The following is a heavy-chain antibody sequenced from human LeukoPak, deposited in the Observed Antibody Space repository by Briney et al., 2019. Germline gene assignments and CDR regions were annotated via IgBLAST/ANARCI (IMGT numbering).Heavy chain of an antibody. J-gene: IGHJ1*01. V-gene: IGHV4-39*02. CDR1: GGSISSRTYY. CDR2: IYYSGST. D-gene: IGHD2-2*03. CDR3: ARVGFCSSTTCYAYFQH. Sequence: SETLSLTCTVSGGSISSRTYYWGWIRQPPGKGLEWIGTIYYSGSTYYDPSLKSRVTIFVDTSKNQFSLKLNSVTAADTAVYYCARVGFCSSTTCYAYFQHWGHGTLVTVSS.